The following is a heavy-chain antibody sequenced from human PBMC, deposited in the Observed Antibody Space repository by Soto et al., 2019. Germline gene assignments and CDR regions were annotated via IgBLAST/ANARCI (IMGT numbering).Heavy chain of an antibody. CDR2: IRHKPFGGTT. V-gene: IGHV3-49*03. CDR3: VRAEYGWGIRKVQSDP. CDR1: GFTIGDYS. D-gene: IGHD3-10*01. Sequence: EVQVVESGGGLVQPGRSLRLSCSVSGFTIGDYSMSWFRQAPGKGPEWVGFIRHKPFGGTTEYAASVKGRFTIARDDFRNIVYLQMNSLKTEDTGTYYCVRAEYGWGIRKVQSDPWGQGTRVTVSS. J-gene: IGHJ5*02.